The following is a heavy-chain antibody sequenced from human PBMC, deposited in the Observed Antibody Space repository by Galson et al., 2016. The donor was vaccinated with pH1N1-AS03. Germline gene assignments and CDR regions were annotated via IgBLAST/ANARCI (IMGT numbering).Heavy chain of an antibody. CDR2: INPNTGGT. V-gene: IGHV1-2*02. J-gene: IGHJ4*03. CDR3: ARVEGIASTPGD. CDR1: GYTFNAYY. Sequence: SVKVSCKASGYTFNAYYIHWVRQAPGHGLEWMGWINPNTGGTLYAHNFQGRVTLTRDTSIATAYMDLTWLSSDDTAIYYCARVEGIASTPGDWGQGTLVTVS. D-gene: IGHD6-13*01.